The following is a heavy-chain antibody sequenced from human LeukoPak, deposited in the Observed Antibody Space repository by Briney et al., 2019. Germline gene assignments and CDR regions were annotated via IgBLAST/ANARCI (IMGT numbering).Heavy chain of an antibody. V-gene: IGHV1-69*05. CDR2: IIPIFGTA. J-gene: IGHJ4*02. CDR1: GGTFSSYA. D-gene: IGHD3-10*01. CDR3: ARGEGGGVIIGREASGFDY. Sequence: VASVKVSCKASGGTFSSYAISWVRQAPGQGLEWMGGIIPIFGTANYAQKFQGRDTITTDESTSTAYMELSSLRSEDTAVYYCARGEGGGVIIGREASGFDYWGQGTLVTVSS.